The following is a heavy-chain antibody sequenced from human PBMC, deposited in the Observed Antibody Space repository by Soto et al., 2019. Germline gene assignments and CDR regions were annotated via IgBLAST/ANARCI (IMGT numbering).Heavy chain of an antibody. V-gene: IGHV1-69*13. CDR2: IIPIFGTA. D-gene: IGHD3-3*01. CDR3: ASSSITIFGVVRSLPYYFDY. Sequence: SVKVSCKASGGTFSSYAISWVRQAPGQGLEWMGGIIPIFGTANYAQKFQGRVTITADESTSTAYMELSSLRSEDTAVYYCASSSITIFGVVRSLPYYFDYWGQGTLVTVSS. CDR1: GGTFSSYA. J-gene: IGHJ4*02.